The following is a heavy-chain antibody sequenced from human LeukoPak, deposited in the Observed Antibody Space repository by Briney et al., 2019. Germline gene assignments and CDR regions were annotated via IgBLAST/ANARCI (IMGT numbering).Heavy chain of an antibody. CDR2: MSGSGGST. CDR3: AKDGGEVPAAIPYYFDY. D-gene: IGHD2-2*01. J-gene: IGHJ4*02. V-gene: IGHV3-23*01. Sequence: GASLRLSCAASGFTFSSYAMSWGRHAPGKGLEWVSAMSGSGGSTYYADSVKSRLTISRDNSKNTLYLQMNSLRAEDTAVYYCAKDGGEVPAAIPYYFDYWGQGTLVTVSS. CDR1: GFTFSSYA.